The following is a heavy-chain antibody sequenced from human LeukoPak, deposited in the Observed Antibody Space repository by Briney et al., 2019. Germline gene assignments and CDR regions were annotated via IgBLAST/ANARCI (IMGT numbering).Heavy chain of an antibody. Sequence: GGSLRLSCAASGFTFSDYYMSWIRQAPGKGLEWVSYISSSGSTIYYADSVKGGFTISRDNAKNSLYLQMNSLRAEDTAVYYCARDYGDYAPVYFQHWGQGTLVTVSS. J-gene: IGHJ1*01. D-gene: IGHD4-17*01. V-gene: IGHV3-11*04. CDR3: ARDYGDYAPVYFQH. CDR1: GFTFSDYY. CDR2: ISSSGSTI.